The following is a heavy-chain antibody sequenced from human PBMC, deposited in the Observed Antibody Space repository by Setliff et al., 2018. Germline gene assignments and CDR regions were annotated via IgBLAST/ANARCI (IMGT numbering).Heavy chain of an antibody. V-gene: IGHV1-3*01. CDR3: ARIGFGYYSTSVAWYFDN. Sequence: ASVKVSCKASGYSFTSYTIHWARQAPGQGLEWMGWISPGNGNTAYSQKIRDRVTITRDTSASTAYMELSSLRSEDTAVYYCARIGFGYYSTSVAWYFDNWGQGTLVTVSS. D-gene: IGHD3-22*01. CDR1: GYSFTSYT. CDR2: ISPGNGNT. J-gene: IGHJ4*02.